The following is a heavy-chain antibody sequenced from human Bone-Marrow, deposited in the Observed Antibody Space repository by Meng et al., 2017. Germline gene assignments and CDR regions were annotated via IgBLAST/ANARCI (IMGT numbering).Heavy chain of an antibody. V-gene: IGHV4-4*02. CDR2: IYHSGST. CDR1: GGSISSSNW. CDR3: ARDSRTYYYDSSGYTFDY. Sequence: QGRLQESGPGLVQHSGTLSLTCAVSGGSISSSNWWSWVRQPPGKGLEWIGEIYHSGSTNYNPSLKSRVTISVDKSKNQFSLKLSSVTAADTAVYYCARDSRTYYYDSSGYTFDYWGQGTLVTVSS. D-gene: IGHD3-22*01. J-gene: IGHJ4*02.